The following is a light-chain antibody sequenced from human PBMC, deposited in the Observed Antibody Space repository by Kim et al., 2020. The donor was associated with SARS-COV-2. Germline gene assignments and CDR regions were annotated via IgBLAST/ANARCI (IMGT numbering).Light chain of an antibody. Sequence: GQKVPISCSGSSSNIGNNYVSWYQQLPGTAPKLLIFDNNIRPSGISDRFSGSKSGTSATLGITGLQTGDEADYYCGTWDSRLSSAVFGGGTQLTVL. V-gene: IGLV1-51*01. CDR3: GTWDSRLSSAV. CDR1: SSNIGNNY. CDR2: DNN. J-gene: IGLJ7*01.